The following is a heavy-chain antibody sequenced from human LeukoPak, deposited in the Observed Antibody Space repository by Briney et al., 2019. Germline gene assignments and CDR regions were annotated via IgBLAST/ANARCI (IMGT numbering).Heavy chain of an antibody. CDR2: IRYDGSNK. Sequence: GGSLRLSCAASGFTFSSYGMHWVRQAPGKGLEWVAFIRYDGSNKYYADSVKGRFTISRDNSKNTLYLQMSSLRSEDTAVYYCATAHRGGYGDYRDAFDIWGQGTMVTVSS. V-gene: IGHV3-30*02. CDR3: ATAHRGGYGDYRDAFDI. CDR1: GFTFSSYG. J-gene: IGHJ3*02. D-gene: IGHD4-17*01.